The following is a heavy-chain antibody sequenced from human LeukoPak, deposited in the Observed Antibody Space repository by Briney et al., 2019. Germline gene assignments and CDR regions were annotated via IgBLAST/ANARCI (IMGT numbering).Heavy chain of an antibody. CDR2: IYYSGST. D-gene: IGHD5-12*01. V-gene: IGHV4-39*07. Sequence: SETLSLTCTVSGGSISSSSYYWGWNRQPPGKGLEWIGSIYYSGSTYYNPSLKSRVTISVDTSKNQFSLKLSSVTAADTAVYYCARDPDTSPRARGYSGYDPEVPDYWGQGTLVTVSS. J-gene: IGHJ4*02. CDR1: GGSISSSSYY. CDR3: ARDPDTSPRARGYSGYDPEVPDY.